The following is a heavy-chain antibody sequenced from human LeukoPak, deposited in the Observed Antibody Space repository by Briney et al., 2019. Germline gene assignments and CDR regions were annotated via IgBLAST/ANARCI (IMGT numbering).Heavy chain of an antibody. J-gene: IGHJ4*02. V-gene: IGHV3-23*01. CDR3: EKEVGYCSSTSCYPSY. Sequence: PGGSLRLSCAASGFTFSSYAMSWVRQAPGKGLGWVSAISGSGGSTYYADSVKGRFTIYRDNSKNTLYLQMNSLRAEDTAVYYCEKEVGYCSSTSCYPSYWGQGTLVTVSS. CDR1: GFTFSSYA. D-gene: IGHD2-2*01. CDR2: ISGSGGST.